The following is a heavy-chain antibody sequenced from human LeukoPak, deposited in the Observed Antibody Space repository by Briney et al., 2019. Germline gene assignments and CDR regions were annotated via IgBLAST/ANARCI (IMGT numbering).Heavy chain of an antibody. CDR1: GFSFSSYG. J-gene: IGHJ1*01. CDR3: ARKLAL. CDR2: IDPTGRSV. Sequence: GGSLTLSCAASGFSFSSYGMNWVRQAPGQGLEWVSYIDPTGRSVYYADSVKGRFTVSRDNANHSVFLQMNSLRDDDTAVYFCARKLALWGQGTLVTVSS. V-gene: IGHV3-48*02.